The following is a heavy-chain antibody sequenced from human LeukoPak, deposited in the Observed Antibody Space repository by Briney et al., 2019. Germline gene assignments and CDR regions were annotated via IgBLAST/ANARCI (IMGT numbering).Heavy chain of an antibody. CDR1: GFTFDDYA. J-gene: IGHJ6*02. Sequence: PGGSLRVSCAASGFTFDDYALYWVRQAPGKGLEWISLISGDGGTTYYADSLNGRFTISRDNSKNSLYLQMNSLRTEDTALYYCARTYYYYGMDVWGQGTTVTVSS. CDR2: ISGDGGTT. CDR3: ARTYYYYGMDV. V-gene: IGHV3-43*02.